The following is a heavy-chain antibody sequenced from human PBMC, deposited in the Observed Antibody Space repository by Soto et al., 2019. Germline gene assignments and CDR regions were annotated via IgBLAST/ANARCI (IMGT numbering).Heavy chain of an antibody. Sequence: SETLSLTCAVYGGSFSGYYWSWIRQPPGKGLEWIGEINHSGSTNYNPSLKSRVTISVDTSKNQFSLKLSSVTAADTAVYYCARGRAEITIFGVVTPADYGMDVWGQGTTGTVSS. J-gene: IGHJ6*02. CDR3: ARGRAEITIFGVVTPADYGMDV. V-gene: IGHV4-34*01. CDR2: INHSGST. D-gene: IGHD3-3*01. CDR1: GGSFSGYY.